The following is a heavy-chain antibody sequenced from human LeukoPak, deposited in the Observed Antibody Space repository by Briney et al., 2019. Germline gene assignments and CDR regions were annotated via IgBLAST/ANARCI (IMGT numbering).Heavy chain of an antibody. CDR3: ARRGLVNVPPFDY. CDR2: IYYSGST. CDR1: GGSISSSSYY. Sequence: SETLSLTCTVSGGSISSSSYYWGWIRQPPGKGLEWIGSIYYSGSTYYNPSLKSRVTISVDTSKNQFSLKLSSVTAADTAVYYCARRGLVNVPPFDYWGQGTLVTVSS. V-gene: IGHV4-39*01. J-gene: IGHJ4*02. D-gene: IGHD6-19*01.